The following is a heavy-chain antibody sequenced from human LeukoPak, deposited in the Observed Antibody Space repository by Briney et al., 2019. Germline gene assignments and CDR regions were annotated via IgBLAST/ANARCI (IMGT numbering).Heavy chain of an antibody. J-gene: IGHJ4*02. Sequence: GGSLRLSCTASGFTFGDYAMTWVRQAPGKGLEWVGFIASKTYGGTAEYAASVKGRFTISRDNAKNTLYLQMNNLRAEDTAIYYCATDSYVSGSYYRLFYWGQGTLVTVSS. V-gene: IGHV3-49*04. D-gene: IGHD3-10*01. CDR1: GFTFGDYA. CDR3: ATDSYVSGSYYRLFY. CDR2: IASKTYGGTA.